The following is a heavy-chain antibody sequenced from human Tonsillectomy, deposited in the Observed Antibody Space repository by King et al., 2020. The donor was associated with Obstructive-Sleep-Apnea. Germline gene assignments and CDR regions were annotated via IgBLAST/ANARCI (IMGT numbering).Heavy chain of an antibody. CDR3: AKDRALYGDNSEKYFDY. Sequence: VQLVESGGGVVQPGGSLRLSCAASGFTFRSYGRHWVRQAPGKGLEWGVLIRYVGSNKYYADSVKGLFTISRDNSKNTLYLQRNSLRAADTAVYYCAKDRALYGDNSEKYFDYWGQGTLVTVSS. V-gene: IGHV3-30*02. CDR1: GFTFRSYG. D-gene: IGHD4-23*01. CDR2: IRYVGSNK. J-gene: IGHJ4*02.